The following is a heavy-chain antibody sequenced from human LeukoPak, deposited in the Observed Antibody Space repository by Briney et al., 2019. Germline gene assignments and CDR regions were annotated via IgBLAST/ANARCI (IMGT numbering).Heavy chain of an antibody. CDR1: GGSISSYY. V-gene: IGHV4-39*01. CDR3: ARVVPAASLSLYYYYYGMDV. Sequence: SETLSLTCTVSGGSISSYYWGWIRQPPGKGLEWIGSIYYSGSTYYNPSLKSRVTISVDTSKNQFSLKLSSVTAADTAVYYCARVVPAASLSLYYYYYGMDVWGQGTTVTVSS. J-gene: IGHJ6*02. CDR2: IYYSGST. D-gene: IGHD2-2*01.